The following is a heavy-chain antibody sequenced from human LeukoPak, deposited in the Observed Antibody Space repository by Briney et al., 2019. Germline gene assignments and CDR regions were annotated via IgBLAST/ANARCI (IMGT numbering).Heavy chain of an antibody. V-gene: IGHV4-61*08. Sequence: SGTLSLTCIVSGASVSSGDHHWSWIRQAPGKGLEWIGHNMNTYYNPSLKSRVTISIDTSKNQFSLMLSTVTAADAAIYYCATYYVNGAGRGHWGPGTLVTVSS. CDR3: ATYYVNGAGRGH. D-gene: IGHD2-8*01. CDR1: GASVSSGDHH. J-gene: IGHJ4*02. CDR2: NMNT.